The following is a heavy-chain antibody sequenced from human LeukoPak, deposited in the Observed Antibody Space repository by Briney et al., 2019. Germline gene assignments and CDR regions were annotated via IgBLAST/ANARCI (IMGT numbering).Heavy chain of an antibody. CDR1: GGTFSSYA. Sequence: SVKVSCXASGGTFSSYAISWVRQAPAQGLEWMGGIIPIFGPTNYAQKFQGRVTITADESTSTPCMELSSLRSEDTAVYYCASLGCSSSSCQYYYYMDVWGKGTTVTVSS. CDR3: ASLGCSSSSCQYYYYMDV. J-gene: IGHJ6*03. D-gene: IGHD2-2*01. V-gene: IGHV1-69*01. CDR2: IIPIFGPT.